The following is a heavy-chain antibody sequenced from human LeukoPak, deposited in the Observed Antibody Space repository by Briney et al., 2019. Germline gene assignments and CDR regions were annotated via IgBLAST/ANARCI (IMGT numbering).Heavy chain of an antibody. V-gene: IGHV4-30-2*01. CDR1: GGSISSGGYS. D-gene: IGHD3-22*01. J-gene: IGHJ1*01. CDR2: IYHSGST. Sequence: SQALSLACAVSGGSISSGGYSWSWIRQPPGKGLEWIGYIYHSGSTYYNPSLKSRVTISVDRSKNQFSLKLSSVTAADTAVYYCARAEYYYDSSGYQPKYFQHWGQGTLVTVSS. CDR3: ARAEYYYDSSGYQPKYFQH.